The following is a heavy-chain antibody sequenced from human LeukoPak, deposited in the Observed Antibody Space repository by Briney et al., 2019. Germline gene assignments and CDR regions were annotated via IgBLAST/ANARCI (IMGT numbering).Heavy chain of an antibody. V-gene: IGHV3-11*01. D-gene: IGHD6-6*01. CDR2: ISSSGSTI. Sequence: GGSLRLSCAATGFTFSDYYMSWIRQAPGKGLEWVSYISSSGSTIYYAVSVKGRFTISRDNAKNSLYLQMNSLRAEDTAVYYCARDEYSTYYYYYYYMDVWGKGTTVTVSS. J-gene: IGHJ6*03. CDR3: ARDEYSTYYYYYYYMDV. CDR1: GFTFSDYY.